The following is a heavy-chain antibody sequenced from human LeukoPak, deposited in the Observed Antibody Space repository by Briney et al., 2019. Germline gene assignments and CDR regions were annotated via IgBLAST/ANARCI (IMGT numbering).Heavy chain of an antibody. CDR1: GGSISSYY. CDR2: IYTSGST. D-gene: IGHD1-1*01. CDR3: ARDLVGVGLQHYFDY. J-gene: IGHJ4*02. Sequence: SETLSLTCTVSGGSISSYYWSWIRQPAGKGLEWIGRIYTSGSTNYNPSLKSRVTMSVDTSKNQFSLKLSSVTAADTAVYYCARDLVGVGLQHYFDYWGQGTLVTVSS. V-gene: IGHV4-4*07.